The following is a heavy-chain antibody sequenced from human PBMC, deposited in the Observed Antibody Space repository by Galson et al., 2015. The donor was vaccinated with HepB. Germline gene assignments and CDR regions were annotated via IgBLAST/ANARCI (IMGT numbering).Heavy chain of an antibody. CDR3: ARVTFGGVIVGGTWYFDL. CDR2: IKQDGSEK. Sequence: SLRLSCAASGFTFSSYWMSWVRQAPGKGLEWVANIKQDGSEKYYVDSVKGRFTISRDNAKNSLYLQMNSLRAEDTAVYYCARVTFGGVIVGGTWYFDLWGRGTLVTVSS. J-gene: IGHJ2*01. V-gene: IGHV3-7*01. CDR1: GFTFSSYW. D-gene: IGHD3-16*02.